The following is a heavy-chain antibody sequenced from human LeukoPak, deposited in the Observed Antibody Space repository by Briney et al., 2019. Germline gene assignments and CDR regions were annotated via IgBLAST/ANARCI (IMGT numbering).Heavy chain of an antibody. D-gene: IGHD6-19*01. Sequence: GASVKVSCKASGYTFTGYYMHWVRQAPGQGLEWMGWINPNSGGTNYAQKFQGRVTMTRDTSISTAYMELSRLRSDDTAVYYCARKGGDSGGWFTRIDYFDYWGQGTLVTVSS. V-gene: IGHV1-2*02. J-gene: IGHJ4*02. CDR1: GYTFTGYY. CDR3: ARKGGDSGGWFTRIDYFDY. CDR2: INPNSGGT.